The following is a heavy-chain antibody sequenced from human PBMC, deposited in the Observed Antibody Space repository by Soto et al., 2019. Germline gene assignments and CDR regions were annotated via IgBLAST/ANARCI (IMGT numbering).Heavy chain of an antibody. D-gene: IGHD1-26*01. J-gene: IGHJ4*03. V-gene: IGHV3-72*01. CDR1: GFTFSDHY. CDR3: SRLKTGSYPSYDY. CDR2: SRNRANSYTT. Sequence: GGSLRLSCAASGFTFSDHYMDWVRLAPGKGLEWVARSRNRANSYTTEYAASVKGRFTISRDASKSSLYLQMNSLQAEDTAVYYCSRLKTGSYPSYDYWGQGTQVTVSS.